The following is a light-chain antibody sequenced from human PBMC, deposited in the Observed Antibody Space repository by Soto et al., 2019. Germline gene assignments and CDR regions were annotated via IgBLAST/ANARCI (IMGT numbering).Light chain of an antibody. Sequence: DIQMTQSPSTLSASVGDTVIITCLASQSISSWLAWYQQKPGKAPKLLIYKASSLESGVPSRFSGSGSGTEFTLTISTLQPDDFATYYCQQYNSYSYTFGQGTKLEIK. CDR2: KAS. J-gene: IGKJ2*01. CDR3: QQYNSYSYT. CDR1: QSISSW. V-gene: IGKV1-5*03.